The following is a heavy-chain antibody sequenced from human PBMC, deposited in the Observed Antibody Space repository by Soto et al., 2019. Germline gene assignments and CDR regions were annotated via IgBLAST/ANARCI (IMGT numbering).Heavy chain of an antibody. V-gene: IGHV1-69*01. CDR1: GGTFSNYA. CDR3: ARVRSGTYFGVYYNGMDV. CDR2: IIPMIGTA. D-gene: IGHD1-26*01. J-gene: IGHJ6*02. Sequence: QVQLVQSASEVKKPGSSAKVSCKASGGTFSNYAFSWVRQAPGQGLGWRGGIIPMIGTANYAEKSEGRVTINADESTSTVYMELSSLRSEDTALYYCARVRSGTYFGVYYNGMDVWGQGTAVTVSS.